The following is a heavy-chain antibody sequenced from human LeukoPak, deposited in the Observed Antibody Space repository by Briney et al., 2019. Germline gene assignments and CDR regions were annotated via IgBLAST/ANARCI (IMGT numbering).Heavy chain of an antibody. J-gene: IGHJ5*02. CDR3: VRDACLYCSGVPYNWFDP. D-gene: IGHD2-15*01. CDR2: ISSSSSYI. Sequence: GGSLRLSCAASGFTFSSYSMNWVRQAPGKGLEWVSSISSSSSYIYYADSVKGRFTISRDNAKNSLYLQMNSLRAEDTAVYYCVRDACLYCSGVPYNWFDPWGQGTLVTVYS. V-gene: IGHV3-21*01. CDR1: GFTFSSYS.